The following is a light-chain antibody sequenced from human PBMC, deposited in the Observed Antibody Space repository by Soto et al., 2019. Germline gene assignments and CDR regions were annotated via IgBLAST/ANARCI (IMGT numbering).Light chain of an antibody. CDR1: QILVYSDGIAY. Sequence: VVMTQSPLARPVTLGQPASISCRSNQILVYSDGIAYFSWFQQRPGRSPRRLIYKVSNRDSGVPARFSGSGSGTDFALKISRVEADDVGVYYCMQATHWPITFGQGTQLEIK. CDR3: MQATHWPIT. V-gene: IGKV2-30*01. J-gene: IGKJ5*01. CDR2: KVS.